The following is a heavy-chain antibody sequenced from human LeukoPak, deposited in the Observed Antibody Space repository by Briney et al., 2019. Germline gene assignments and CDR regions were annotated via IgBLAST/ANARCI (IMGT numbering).Heavy chain of an antibody. Sequence: SQTLSLTCTVSGGSISSGNYYWSWIRQPPGKGLEWTGYIYDSGSTYYNPSLKSRVTISLDRSKNQFSLKLSSVTAADTAVYYCARYGGSGTYFFDYGGRGTLVTVSS. J-gene: IGHJ4*02. V-gene: IGHV4-30-2*01. CDR1: GGSISSGNYY. D-gene: IGHD3-10*01. CDR3: ARYGGSGTYFFDY. CDR2: IYDSGST.